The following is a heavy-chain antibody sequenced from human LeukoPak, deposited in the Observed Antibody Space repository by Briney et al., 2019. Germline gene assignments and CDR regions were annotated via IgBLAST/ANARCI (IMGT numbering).Heavy chain of an antibody. CDR2: IYYSGST. Sequence: SETLSLTCTVSGGSMSNYYWGWIRQPPGKGLEWIGYIYYSGSTNYNPSLKSRVTISVDTSNNQFSLRLSSVTADDTAVYYCARSPGWVGATAIDYWGQGTLVTVSS. CDR3: ARSPGWVGATAIDY. D-gene: IGHD1-26*01. J-gene: IGHJ4*02. V-gene: IGHV4-59*01. CDR1: GGSMSNYY.